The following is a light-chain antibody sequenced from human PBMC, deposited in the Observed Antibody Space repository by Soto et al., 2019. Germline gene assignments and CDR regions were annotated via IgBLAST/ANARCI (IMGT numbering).Light chain of an antibody. CDR2: AAS. CDR1: QGIGNA. Sequence: IQMTQSPSSLSASVGDRVTISCRASQGIGNALGWYQQKPGKAPKLLIYAASTLQSGVPSRFSGSGSGTDFTLTISSLQPEDFAVYYCQQLNSYPPTFGQGTRLEIK. V-gene: IGKV1-17*01. CDR3: QQLNSYPPT. J-gene: IGKJ5*01.